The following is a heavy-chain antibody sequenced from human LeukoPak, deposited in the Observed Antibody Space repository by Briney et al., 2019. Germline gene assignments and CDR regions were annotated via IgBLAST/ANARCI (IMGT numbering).Heavy chain of an antibody. J-gene: IGHJ4*02. CDR2: INPNSGGT. CDR1: RYTFTGYY. D-gene: IGHD2-15*01. CDR3: ASALGYCSGGSCLDY. Sequence: GASVKVSCKASRYTFTGYYMHWVRQAPGQGLEWMGWINPNSGGTNYAQKFQGRVTMTRDTSISTAYMELSRLRSDDTAVYYCASALGYCSGGSCLDYWGQGTLVTVSS. V-gene: IGHV1-2*02.